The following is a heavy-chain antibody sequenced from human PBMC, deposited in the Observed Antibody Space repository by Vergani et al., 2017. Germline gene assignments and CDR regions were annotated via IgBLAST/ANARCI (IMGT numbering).Heavy chain of an antibody. Sequence: QVQLQESGPGLVKPSQTLSLTCSVSGGSTTSGGFYWSWIRQPAGKGLEWIGRIHTTGITKYNPSLESRVTMSVDTSNNQFSLRLSSVTAADTAVYYRARSRMGTTVFDFWGQGILVTVSS. D-gene: IGHD1-26*01. CDR3: ARSRMGTTVFDF. V-gene: IGHV4-61*02. CDR2: IHTTGIT. CDR1: GGSTTSGGFY. J-gene: IGHJ4*02.